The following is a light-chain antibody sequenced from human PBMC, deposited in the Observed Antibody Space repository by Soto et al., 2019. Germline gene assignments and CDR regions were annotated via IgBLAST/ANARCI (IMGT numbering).Light chain of an antibody. CDR2: KAS. Sequence: IQLTQSPSSLSASVGDRVTITCRASQSISSWLAWYQQKPGKAPKLLIYKASTLKSGVPSRFSGSGSGTEFTLTISSLQPEDFATYYCLQHNSYPITFGQGTRLEIK. CDR3: LQHNSYPIT. J-gene: IGKJ5*01. CDR1: QSISSW. V-gene: IGKV1-5*03.